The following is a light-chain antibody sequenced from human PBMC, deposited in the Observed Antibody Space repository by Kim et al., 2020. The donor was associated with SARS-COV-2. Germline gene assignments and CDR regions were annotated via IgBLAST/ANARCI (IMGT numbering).Light chain of an antibody. V-gene: IGKV1-5*01. CDR2: DAS. CDR1: QSISYW. Sequence: SASVGDRVTLTCRASQSISYWLAWYQQKPGKAPKLLIYDASSVENGVPSRFSGSGSGTEFTLTISSLQPDDFATYYCQQSNSYPYTFGQGTKLEI. J-gene: IGKJ2*01. CDR3: QQSNSYPYT.